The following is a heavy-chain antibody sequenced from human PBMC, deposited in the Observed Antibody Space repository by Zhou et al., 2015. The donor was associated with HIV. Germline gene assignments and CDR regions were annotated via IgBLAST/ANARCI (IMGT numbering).Heavy chain of an antibody. V-gene: IGHV1-69*12. CDR3: ASRWFGESIVYYYYGMDV. CDR1: GGTFSSYA. D-gene: IGHD3-10*01. CDR2: IIPIFGTA. J-gene: IGHJ6*02. Sequence: QVQLVQSGAEVKKPGSSVKVSCKASGGTFSSYAISWVRQAPGQGLEWMGGIIPIFGTANYAQKFQGRVTITADESTSTAYMELSSLRSEDTAVYYCASRWFGESIVYYYYGMDVWGQGTTVTVSS.